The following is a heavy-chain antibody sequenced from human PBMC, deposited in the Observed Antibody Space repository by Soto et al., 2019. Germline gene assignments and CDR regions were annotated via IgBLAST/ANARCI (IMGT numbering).Heavy chain of an antibody. D-gene: IGHD2-2*01. CDR2: ISSSSSYT. J-gene: IGHJ6*02. CDR3: ARVPQYCSSTSCYRASDYYYGMDV. CDR1: GFTFSDYY. V-gene: IGHV3-11*06. Sequence: GGSLRLSCAASGFTFSDYYMSWIRQAPGKGLEWVSYISSSSSYTNYADSVKGRFTISRDNAKNSLYLQMNSLRAEDTAVYYCARVPQYCSSTSCYRASDYYYGMDVWGQGTTVTVSS.